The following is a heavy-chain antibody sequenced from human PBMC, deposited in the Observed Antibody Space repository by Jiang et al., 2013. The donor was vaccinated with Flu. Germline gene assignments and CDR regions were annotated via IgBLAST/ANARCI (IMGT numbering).Heavy chain of an antibody. CDR2: ISGSGGRT. CDR3: ATRHTRPEYFQH. J-gene: IGHJ1*01. V-gene: IGHV3-23*01. Sequence: LSCVASGFTFSSYDMSWVRQAPGKGLEWVSGISGSGGRTNYGDSVKGRFTISRDNSKNTLYLQMNSLRAEDTAIYYCATRHTRPEYFQHWGQGTLVTVSA. D-gene: IGHD5-18*01. CDR1: GFTFSSYD.